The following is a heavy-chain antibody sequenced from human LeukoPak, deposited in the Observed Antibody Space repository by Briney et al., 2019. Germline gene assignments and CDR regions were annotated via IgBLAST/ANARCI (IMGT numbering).Heavy chain of an antibody. V-gene: IGHV3-69-1*02. CDR1: GFTFSNAW. J-gene: IGHJ6*02. CDR3: TKDSQGSYDGFWYGTYGMDV. D-gene: IGHD3-16*01. CDR2: ISDYP. Sequence: GGSLRLSCAASGFTFSNAWMNWVRQAPGKGLEWVSTISDYPHYADSVRGRFTISSDNSRKTVFLQMNSLTPEDAATYYCTKDSQGSYDGFWYGTYGMDVWGQGTTVTVSS.